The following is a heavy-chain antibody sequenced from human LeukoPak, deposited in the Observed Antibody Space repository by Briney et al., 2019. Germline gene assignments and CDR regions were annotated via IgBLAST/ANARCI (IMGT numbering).Heavy chain of an antibody. J-gene: IGHJ4*02. Sequence: GGSLRVSCAASGFIYDDYAMHWVRQAAGRGVEGGSGISWNSGRIGYADSVRGRFTVSRDNAKTPLYLQTHSLRAEDTASYYCAKGNDYGDNSGLTYYFDHWGQGTLVTVSS. CDR3: AKGNDYGDNSGLTYYFDH. V-gene: IGHV3-9*01. CDR2: ISWNSGRI. CDR1: GFIYDDYA. D-gene: IGHD4-23*01.